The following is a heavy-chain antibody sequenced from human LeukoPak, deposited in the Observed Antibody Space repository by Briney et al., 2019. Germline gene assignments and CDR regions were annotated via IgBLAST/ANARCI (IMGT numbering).Heavy chain of an antibody. V-gene: IGHV3-30*18. CDR1: GFTFSNYG. CDR3: VKGLVQATMSYSVDY. D-gene: IGHD1-1*01. Sequence: GGSLRLSCAASGFTFSNYGMHWVRQTPGKGLEWVALISSDGSKNTYADSVEGRFTISRDNSKNTVYLQMNSLRAEDTAVYYCVKGLVQATMSYSVDYWGQGALVTVSS. CDR2: ISSDGSKN. J-gene: IGHJ4*02.